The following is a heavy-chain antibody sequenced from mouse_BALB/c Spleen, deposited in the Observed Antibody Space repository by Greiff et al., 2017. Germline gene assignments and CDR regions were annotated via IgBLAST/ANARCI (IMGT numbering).Heavy chain of an antibody. CDR1: GFTFSSFG. CDR3: ASPSVVAKGAWFAY. Sequence: EVKVVESGGGLVQPGGSRKLSCAASGFTFSSFGMHWVRQAPEKGLEWVAYISSGSSTIYYADTVKGRFTISRDNPKNTLFLQMTSLRSEDTAMYYCASPSVVAKGAWFAYWGQGTLVTVSA. J-gene: IGHJ3*01. V-gene: IGHV5-17*02. D-gene: IGHD1-1*01. CDR2: ISSGSSTI.